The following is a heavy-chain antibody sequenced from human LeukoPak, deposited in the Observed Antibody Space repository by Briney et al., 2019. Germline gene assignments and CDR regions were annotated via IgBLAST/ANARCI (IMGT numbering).Heavy chain of an antibody. CDR3: ARVRITMVRGVITDY. J-gene: IGHJ4*02. Sequence: GGSLRLSCAASGFTFSSYSMNWVRQAPGKGLEWVSSISSSSSYIYYADSVKGRFTISRDNAKNSLYLQMNSLRAEDTAVYCCARVRITMVRGVITDYWGQGTLVTVSS. D-gene: IGHD3-10*01. CDR1: GFTFSSYS. CDR2: ISSSSSYI. V-gene: IGHV3-21*01.